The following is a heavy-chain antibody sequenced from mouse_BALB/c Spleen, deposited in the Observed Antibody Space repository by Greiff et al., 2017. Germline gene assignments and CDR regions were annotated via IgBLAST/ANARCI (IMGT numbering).Heavy chain of an antibody. CDR3: ARRGLLPDY. D-gene: IGHD2-3*01. CDR1: GFTFSSYG. V-gene: IGHV5-6-3*01. Sequence: EVKLVESGGGLVQPGGSLKLSCAASGFTFSSYGMSWVRQTPDKRLELVATINSNGGSTYYPDSVKGRFTISRDNAKNTLYLQMSSLKSEDTAMYYCARRGLLPDYWGQGTTLTVSS. J-gene: IGHJ2*01. CDR2: INSNGGST.